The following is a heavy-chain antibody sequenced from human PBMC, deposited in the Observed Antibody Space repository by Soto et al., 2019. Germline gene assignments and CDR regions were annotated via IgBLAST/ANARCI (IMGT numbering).Heavy chain of an antibody. CDR2: IIPIFGTA. Sequence: SVKVSCKASGGTFSSYAISWVRQAPGQGLEWMGGIIPIFGTANYAQKFQGRVTITADESTSTAYMELSSLRSEDTAVYYCAREGYIVATIKYYYGMDVWGQGTTVTVSS. CDR1: GGTFSSYA. D-gene: IGHD5-12*01. V-gene: IGHV1-69*13. J-gene: IGHJ6*02. CDR3: AREGYIVATIKYYYGMDV.